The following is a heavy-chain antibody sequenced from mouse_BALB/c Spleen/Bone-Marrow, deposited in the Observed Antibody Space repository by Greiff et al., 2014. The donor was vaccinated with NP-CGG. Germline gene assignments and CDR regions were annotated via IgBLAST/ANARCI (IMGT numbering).Heavy chain of an antibody. CDR1: GFNIKDTY. CDR2: IDPANGNT. D-gene: IGHD1-1*01. V-gene: IGHV14-3*02. CDR3: AFYYYGSSLFAY. Sequence: VQLKESGAELVKPGASVKLSCTASGFNIKDTYMHWVKQRPEQGLEWIGRIDPANGNTKYDPKFQGKATITAHTSSNTAYLQLSSLTSEDTAVYYCAFYYYGSSLFAYWGQGTLVTVSA. J-gene: IGHJ3*01.